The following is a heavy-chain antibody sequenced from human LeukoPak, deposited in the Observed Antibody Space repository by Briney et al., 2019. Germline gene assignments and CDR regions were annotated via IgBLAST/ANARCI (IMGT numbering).Heavy chain of an antibody. CDR2: IYHSGST. D-gene: IGHD6-19*01. J-gene: IGHJ4*02. CDR1: GGSFSGSY. CDR3: ARGAVAGIDY. Sequence: SETLSLTCAVSGGSFSGSYWGWIRQPPGKGLEWIGSIYHSGSTYYNPSLKSRVTISVDTSKNQFSLKLSSVTAADTAVYYCARGAVAGIDYWGQGTLVTVSS. V-gene: IGHV4-38-2*01.